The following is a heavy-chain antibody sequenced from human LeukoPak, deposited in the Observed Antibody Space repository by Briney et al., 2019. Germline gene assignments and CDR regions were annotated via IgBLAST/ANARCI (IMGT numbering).Heavy chain of an antibody. D-gene: IGHD2-2*01. J-gene: IGHJ4*02. CDR2: IDSSSRYI. Sequence: PGGSLRLSCAASGFTLSSYEMNWVRQAPGKGLEWVSFIDSSSRYIYQADSVKGRFTISRDNAKGSVFLQMNSLRAEDTAVYYCARVGGHCTSTSCPPPDYWGQGTLVTVSS. CDR3: ARVGGHCTSTSCPPPDY. V-gene: IGHV3-21*01. CDR1: GFTLSSYE.